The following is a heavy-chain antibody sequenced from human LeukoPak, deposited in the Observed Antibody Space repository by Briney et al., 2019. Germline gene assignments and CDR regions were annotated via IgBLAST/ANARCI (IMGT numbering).Heavy chain of an antibody. D-gene: IGHD6-19*01. CDR2: ISSSSSYI. J-gene: IGHJ6*02. Sequence: PGGSLRLSCAASGFTFSSYSMNWVRQAPGKGLECVSSISSSSSYIYYADSVKGRFTISRDNAKNSLYLQMNSLRAEDTAVYYCARTCIAVAEGPRDGMDVWGQGTTVTVSS. CDR3: ARTCIAVAEGPRDGMDV. CDR1: GFTFSSYS. V-gene: IGHV3-21*01.